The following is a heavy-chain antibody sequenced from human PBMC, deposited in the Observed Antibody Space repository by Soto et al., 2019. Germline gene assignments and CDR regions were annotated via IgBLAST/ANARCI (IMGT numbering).Heavy chain of an antibody. J-gene: IGHJ6*02. Sequence: GASVKVSCKASGGTFSSYAISWVRQAPGQGLEWMRGIVPIFGTANYAQKFQGRVTITADESTSTAYMELSSLRSEDTAVYYCARARGITIFGVVSASLAGMDVWGQGTTVTVSS. CDR3: ARARGITIFGVVSASLAGMDV. CDR2: IVPIFGTA. V-gene: IGHV1-69*13. D-gene: IGHD3-3*01. CDR1: GGTFSSYA.